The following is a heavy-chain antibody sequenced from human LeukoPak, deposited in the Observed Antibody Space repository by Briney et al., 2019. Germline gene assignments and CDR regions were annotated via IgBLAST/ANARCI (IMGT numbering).Heavy chain of an antibody. J-gene: IGHJ6*02. V-gene: IGHV1-69*04. Sequence: SVKVTCKASGGTFSSYAISWVRQAPGQGLEWMGRIIPILGIANYAQKFQGRVTITADKSTSTAYMELSSLRSEDTAVYYCARGGYCSSTSCYGAEGYYYYGMDVWGQGTTVTVSS. D-gene: IGHD2-2*01. CDR1: GGTFSSYA. CDR3: ARGGYCSSTSCYGAEGYYYYGMDV. CDR2: IIPILGIA.